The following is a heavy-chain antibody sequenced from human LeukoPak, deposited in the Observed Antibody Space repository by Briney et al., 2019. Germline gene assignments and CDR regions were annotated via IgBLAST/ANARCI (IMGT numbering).Heavy chain of an antibody. D-gene: IGHD7-27*01. CDR2: ISASGSTI. Sequence: GGSLRLSCAASGFTFSSYEMNWVRQAPGQGLEWVSYISASGSTIYYAESVKGRFTISRDNANASLYLKMNSLRAEDTAIYYCAREGTGSDDSFNSWGQGTMVTVSS. CDR3: AREGTGSDDSFNS. CDR1: GFTFSSYE. V-gene: IGHV3-48*03. J-gene: IGHJ3*02.